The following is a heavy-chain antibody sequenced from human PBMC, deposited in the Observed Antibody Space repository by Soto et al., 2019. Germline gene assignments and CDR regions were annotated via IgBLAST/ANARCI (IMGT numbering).Heavy chain of an antibody. D-gene: IGHD4-17*01. CDR3: ARESVAFGDYRY. CDR1: GYTFTTYG. J-gene: IGHJ4*02. Sequence: QVQLVQSGAEVTRPGASVRVSCKASGYTFTTYGINWVRQAPGQGLEWMGWISPYNGNTNFAQKFQGRLTMTTDTSTSTVYMDRRSLTFDDTAVYFCARESVAFGDYRYWVQGTLVTVSS. V-gene: IGHV1-18*01. CDR2: ISPYNGNT.